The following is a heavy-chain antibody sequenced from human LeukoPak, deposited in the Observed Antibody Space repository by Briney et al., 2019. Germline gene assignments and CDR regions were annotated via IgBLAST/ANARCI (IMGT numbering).Heavy chain of an antibody. D-gene: IGHD1-26*01. J-gene: IGHJ4*02. CDR1: GGSFSGYY. V-gene: IGHV4-34*01. CDR3: AGASRWGYYFDY. Sequence: SETLSLTCAVYGGSFSGYYWGWNRRPPGKGLEWIGTFYYSGSTYYNPSLKSRVTISVDTTKNQFSLRLSSVTAADTAVYYCAGASRWGYYFDYWGQGTLVTVSS. CDR2: FYYSGST.